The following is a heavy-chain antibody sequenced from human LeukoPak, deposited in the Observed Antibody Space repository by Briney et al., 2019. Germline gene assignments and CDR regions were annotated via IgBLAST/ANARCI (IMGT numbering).Heavy chain of an antibody. J-gene: IGHJ4*02. V-gene: IGHV3-23*01. CDR3: AKARITVAGPKTNFDY. Sequence: GGSLRLSCAASGFTFSSYAIIWVRLAPGKGLEWVSGISGSGGGTSYAYSVKGRFTISRDNSKNTLYLHMNSMRAEDTAVYYCAKARITVAGPKTNFDYWGQGTLVTVSS. D-gene: IGHD6-19*01. CDR1: GFTFSSYA. CDR2: ISGSGGGT.